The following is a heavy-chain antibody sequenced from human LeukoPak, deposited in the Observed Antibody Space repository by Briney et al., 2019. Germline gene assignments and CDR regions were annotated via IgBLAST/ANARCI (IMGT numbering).Heavy chain of an antibody. J-gene: IGHJ5*02. CDR1: GYTFTGYY. CDR2: INPNSGGT. V-gene: IGHV1-2*02. D-gene: IGHD2-15*01. CDR3: ARKAVGYCSGGSCSNNWFDP. Sequence: GASVKVSCKASGYTFTGYYMHCVRQAPGQGLEWMGLINPNSGGTNYAQKFQGRVTMTRDTSISTAYMELSRLRSDDTAVYYCARKAVGYCSGGSCSNNWFDPWGQGTLVTVSS.